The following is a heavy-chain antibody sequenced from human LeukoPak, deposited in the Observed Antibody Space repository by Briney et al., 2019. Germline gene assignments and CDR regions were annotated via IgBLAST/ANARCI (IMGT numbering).Heavy chain of an antibody. CDR2: ISYDGSNK. CDR1: GFTFSSYA. D-gene: IGHD3-3*01. Sequence: GGSLRLSCAASGFTFSSYAMHWVRQAPGKGLEWVAVISYDGSNKYYADSVKGRFTISRDNSKNTLYLQMNSLKAEDTAVYYCARSIFGVVQMPFDYWGQGTLVTVSS. CDR3: ARSIFGVVQMPFDY. J-gene: IGHJ4*02. V-gene: IGHV3-30-3*01.